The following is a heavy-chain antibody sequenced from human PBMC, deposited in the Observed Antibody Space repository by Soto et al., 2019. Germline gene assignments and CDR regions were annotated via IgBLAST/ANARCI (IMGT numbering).Heavy chain of an antibody. CDR1: GGSNSSGGYF. CDR2: IYYSGSA. J-gene: IGHJ6*02. Sequence: QVQLQESGPGLVKPSQTLSLTCSVSGGSNSSGGYFWSWIRQPPGKGLEWIGYIYYSGSAYYTPSLKSALTMSVDTSKNHFSLRLNSVTAADTAVYYCARGFGGYSSFRYYYHGMDVWGQGTTVAVSS. D-gene: IGHD2-21*02. V-gene: IGHV4-31*01. CDR3: ARGFGGYSSFRYYYHGMDV.